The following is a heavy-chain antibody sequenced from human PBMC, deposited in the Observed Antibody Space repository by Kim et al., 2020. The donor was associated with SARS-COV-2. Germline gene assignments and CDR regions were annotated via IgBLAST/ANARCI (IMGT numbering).Heavy chain of an antibody. D-gene: IGHD3-16*01. CDR2: DGTEK. CDR3: AKGGGSL. J-gene: IGHJ4*02. V-gene: IGHV3-7*01. Sequence: DGTEKYYVDSVKGRFTSSRDNARNSMFMQMNSLRAEDTAVYYCAKGGGSLWGQGTLVTVSS.